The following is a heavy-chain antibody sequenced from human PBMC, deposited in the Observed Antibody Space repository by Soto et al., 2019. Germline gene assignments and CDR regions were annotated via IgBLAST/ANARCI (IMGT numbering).Heavy chain of an antibody. CDR1: GYTFTSYG. CDR2: ISAYNGNT. J-gene: IGHJ4*02. D-gene: IGHD4-17*01. CDR3: ARDPPPRVTTSVGSYLDY. V-gene: IGHV1-18*01. Sequence: QVQLVQSGAEVKKPGASVKVSCKASGYTFTSYGISWVRQAPGQGLEWMGWISAYNGNTNYAQKLQGRVTMTTDTPRSTPYRGLGSRRSDDTAVYYCARDPPPRVTTSVGSYLDYGGQGPLVTVSS.